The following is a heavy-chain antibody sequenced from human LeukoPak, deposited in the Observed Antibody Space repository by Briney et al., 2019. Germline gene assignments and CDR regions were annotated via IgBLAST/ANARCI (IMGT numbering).Heavy chain of an antibody. D-gene: IGHD6-13*01. CDR1: GGSFSGYY. J-gene: IGHJ6*03. V-gene: IGHV4-34*01. Sequence: PSETLSLTCAVYGGSFSGYYWSWIRQPPGKGLEWLGEINHSGSTNYNPSLKSRVTISVDTSKNQFSLKLSSVTAADTAVYYCARAVGHSSSWYNYYYMDVWGKGTTVTISS. CDR3: ARAVGHSSSWYNYYYMDV. CDR2: INHSGST.